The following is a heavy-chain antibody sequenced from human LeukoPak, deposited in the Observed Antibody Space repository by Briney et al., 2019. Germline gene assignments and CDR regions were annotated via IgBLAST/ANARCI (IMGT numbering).Heavy chain of an antibody. D-gene: IGHD3-22*01. V-gene: IGHV4-59*11. CDR1: GGSISSHY. Sequence: SETLSLTCTVSGGSISSHYWSWIRQPPGKGLEWIGYIYYSGSTNYNPSLKSRVTMSVDTSKNQFSLKLSSVTAADTAVYYCARDHPITMIRGPYYYYYYMDVWGKGTTVTVSS. CDR3: ARDHPITMIRGPYYYYYYMDV. J-gene: IGHJ6*03. CDR2: IYYSGST.